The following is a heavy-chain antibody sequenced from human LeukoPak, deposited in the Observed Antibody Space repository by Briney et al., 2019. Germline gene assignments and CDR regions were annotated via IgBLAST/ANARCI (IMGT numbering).Heavy chain of an antibody. CDR3: AKSRSNSWYELDY. CDR1: GFTFSNAW. D-gene: IGHD6-13*01. CDR2: IKSKTVGGTT. Sequence: PGGSLRLSCAASGFTFSNAWMSWVRQAPGKGLEWVGRIKSKTVGGTTDYAAPVKGRFTISRDDSKNTLYLQMNSLRAEDTAVYYCAKSRSNSWYELDYWGQGTLVTVSS. J-gene: IGHJ4*02. V-gene: IGHV3-15*01.